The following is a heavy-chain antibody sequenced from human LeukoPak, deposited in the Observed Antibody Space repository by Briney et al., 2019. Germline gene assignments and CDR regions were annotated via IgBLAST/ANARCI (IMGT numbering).Heavy chain of an antibody. CDR3: ARYHCSSTSCYPPEYFQH. Sequence: GGSLRLSCAASGFTFSSYWMSWVRQAPGKGLEWVANIKQDGSEKYYVDSVKGRFTISRDNAKNSLYLQMNSLRAEDTAVYYCARYHCSSTSCYPPEYFQHWGQGTLVTVSS. J-gene: IGHJ1*01. CDR1: GFTFSSYW. D-gene: IGHD2-2*01. V-gene: IGHV3-7*01. CDR2: IKQDGSEK.